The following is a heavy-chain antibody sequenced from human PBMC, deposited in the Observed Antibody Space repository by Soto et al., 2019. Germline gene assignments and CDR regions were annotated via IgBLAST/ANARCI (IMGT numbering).Heavy chain of an antibody. Sequence: NPSETLSLTCTVSGGSISGYYWSWIRQPPGKGLEWIGNVYYSGGAKYNPSVKRRVSISVDTSKNQFSLNLSSVTAADTAVYYCTRDGDGRMHKNHYYYCGMDVWGTGITVTVSS. CDR2: VYYSGGA. D-gene: IGHD2-21*02. CDR1: GGSISGYY. CDR3: TRDGDGRMHKNHYYYCGMDV. J-gene: IGHJ6*04. V-gene: IGHV4-59*01.